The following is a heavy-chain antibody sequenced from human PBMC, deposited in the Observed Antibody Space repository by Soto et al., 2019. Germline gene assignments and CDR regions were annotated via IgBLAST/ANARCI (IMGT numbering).Heavy chain of an antibody. CDR2: INHSGST. CDR3: ARSWCGSTSCYAWFDY. CDR1: GGSFSGYY. D-gene: IGHD2-2*01. Sequence: PSETLSLTCAVYGGSFSGYYWSWIRQPPGKGLEWIGEINHSGSTNYNPSLKSRVTISVDTSKNQFSLKLSSVTAADTAVYYCARSWCGSTSCYAWFDYWGQGTLVTVSS. V-gene: IGHV4-34*01. J-gene: IGHJ4*02.